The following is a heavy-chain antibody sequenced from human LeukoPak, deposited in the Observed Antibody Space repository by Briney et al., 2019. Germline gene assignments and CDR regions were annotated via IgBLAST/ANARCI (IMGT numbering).Heavy chain of an antibody. CDR2: ISAYNGNT. J-gene: IGHJ4*02. Sequence: ASVKVSCKASGYTFTSYGISWVRQAPGHGLEWMGWISAYNGNTNYAQKLQGRVTMTPDTSTSTAYMELRSLRSDDTAVYYCARIAVAGDFDYWGQGTLVTVSS. CDR3: ARIAVAGDFDY. V-gene: IGHV1-18*01. CDR1: GYTFTSYG. D-gene: IGHD6-19*01.